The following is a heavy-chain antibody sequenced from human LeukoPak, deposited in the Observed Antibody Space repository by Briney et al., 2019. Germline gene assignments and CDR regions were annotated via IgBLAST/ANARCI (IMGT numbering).Heavy chain of an antibody. D-gene: IGHD3-10*01. J-gene: IGHJ4*02. V-gene: IGHV4-31*03. Sequence: PSETLSLTCTVSGGSISSGGYYWSWIRQHPGKGLEWIGYIYYSGSTYYNPSLKSRVTISVDTSKNQFSLKLSSVTAADTAVYFCASSLLWFGESRRLHYWGQGTLVTVSS. CDR3: ASSLLWFGESRRLHY. CDR1: GGSISSGGYY. CDR2: IYYSGST.